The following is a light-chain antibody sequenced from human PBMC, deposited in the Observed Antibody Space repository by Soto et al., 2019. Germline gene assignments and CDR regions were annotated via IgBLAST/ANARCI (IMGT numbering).Light chain of an antibody. Sequence: DIQMTQFPSSLSASIGDRVTTSCRASQSLYNYLNWYQQQPGKAPRLLIYEASSLQSDVPSRFSGSGSGTDFNLTISSLQPEDFATYYCQQSYSVLFTFGQGTKLEIK. CDR2: EAS. CDR3: QQSYSVLFT. V-gene: IGKV1-39*01. CDR1: QSLYNY. J-gene: IGKJ2*01.